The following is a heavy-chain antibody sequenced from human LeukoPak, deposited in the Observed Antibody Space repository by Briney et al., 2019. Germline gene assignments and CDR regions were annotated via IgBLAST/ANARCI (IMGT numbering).Heavy chain of an antibody. D-gene: IGHD2-15*01. CDR2: ICCGGST. V-gene: IGHV4-59*01. CDR3: AREIGGSGGSCAYNWFDP. J-gene: IGHJ5*02. CDR1: GGSISSYH. Sequence: PSETLSLTCSVSGGSISSYHWIWLGQPPRKGLEWIGYICCGGSTNYHTSLESRVTITEDTTKNHFFLERSPGTAADAVVYYCAREIGGSGGSCAYNWFDPWGQGTLVTVSS.